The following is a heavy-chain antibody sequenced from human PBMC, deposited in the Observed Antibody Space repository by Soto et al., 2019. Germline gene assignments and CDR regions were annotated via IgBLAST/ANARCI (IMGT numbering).Heavy chain of an antibody. CDR1: GYTFTGYY. Sequence: GASVKVSCKASGYTFTGYYMRWVRQAPGQGLEWMGWINPNSGGTNYAQKFQGRVTMTRDTSISTAYMELSRLRSDDTAVYYCARSARMYYDFWSGSFGDYWGQGTLVTVSS. V-gene: IGHV1-2*02. J-gene: IGHJ4*02. CDR3: ARSARMYYDFWSGSFGDY. D-gene: IGHD3-3*01. CDR2: INPNSGGT.